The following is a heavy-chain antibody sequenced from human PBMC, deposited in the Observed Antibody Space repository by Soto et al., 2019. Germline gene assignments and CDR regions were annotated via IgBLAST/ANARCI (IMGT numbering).Heavy chain of an antibody. J-gene: IGHJ5*02. D-gene: IGHD2-21*02. V-gene: IGHV1-3*01. CDR3: ARGFSGGDGDWFDP. CDR1: GYTFTSYA. Sequence: QVQLVQSGAEVKKPGASLKVSCKASGYTFTSYAMHWVRQAPGQRLEWMGWINAGNGNTKYSQKFQGRVTITRDTSASTAYMELSSLRSEDTAVYYCARGFSGGDGDWFDPWGQGTLVTVSS. CDR2: INAGNGNT.